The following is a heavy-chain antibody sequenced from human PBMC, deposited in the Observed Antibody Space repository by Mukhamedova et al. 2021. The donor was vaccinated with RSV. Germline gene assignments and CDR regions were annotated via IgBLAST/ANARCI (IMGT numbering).Heavy chain of an antibody. Sequence: AASVKGRFTISRDDSKNTADLQMNSLKIEDTAVYYCTRDAGVGNWLAPWGQGTLVTVSS. V-gene: IGHV3-73*01. CDR3: TRDAGVGNWLAP. J-gene: IGHJ5*02. D-gene: IGHD3-10*01.